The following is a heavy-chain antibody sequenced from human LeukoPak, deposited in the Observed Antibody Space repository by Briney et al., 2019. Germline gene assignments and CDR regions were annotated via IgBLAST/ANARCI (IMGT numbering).Heavy chain of an antibody. CDR1: GFTFSNFA. CDR3: AKTGGYYDTSDLYRPDVFDI. CDR2: ISGTGGNT. Sequence: GGSLRLSCAASGFTFSNFAMSWVRQAPGKGLEWVSAISGTGGNTFYTDSVTGRFTISRDNSKNTLYVQMNSLRAEDTAIYYCAKTGGYYDTSDLYRPDVFDIWGQGTVVTVSS. D-gene: IGHD3-22*01. J-gene: IGHJ3*02. V-gene: IGHV3-23*01.